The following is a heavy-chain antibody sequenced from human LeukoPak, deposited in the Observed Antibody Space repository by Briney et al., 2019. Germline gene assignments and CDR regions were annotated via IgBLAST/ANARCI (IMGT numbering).Heavy chain of an antibody. V-gene: IGHV4-39*01. D-gene: IGHD6-25*01. Sequence: SKTLSLTCSVSGGSISNADYYWGWIRQAPGKGLEWIGSIFYGGSNHYNPSLKSRAAISVDTSKTQFSLKLTSVTAADAAMYYCARQLPTAAADTRGYFDYWGQGTVVTVSS. CDR3: ARQLPTAAADTRGYFDY. J-gene: IGHJ4*01. CDR2: IFYGGSN. CDR1: GGSISNADYY.